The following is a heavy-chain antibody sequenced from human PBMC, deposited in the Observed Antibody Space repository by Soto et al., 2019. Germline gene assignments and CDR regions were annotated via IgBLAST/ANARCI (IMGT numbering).Heavy chain of an antibody. D-gene: IGHD3-3*01. CDR2: ISYDGSNK. J-gene: IGHJ6*02. V-gene: IGHV3-30-3*01. CDR3: ARALGLRFLSDGMDV. Sequence: PGGSLRLSCAAPGFTFSSYAMHWVRQAPGKGLEWVAVISYDGSNKYYADSVKGRFTISRDNSKNTLYLQMNSLRAEDTAVYYCARALGLRFLSDGMDVWGQGTTVTVSS. CDR1: GFTFSSYA.